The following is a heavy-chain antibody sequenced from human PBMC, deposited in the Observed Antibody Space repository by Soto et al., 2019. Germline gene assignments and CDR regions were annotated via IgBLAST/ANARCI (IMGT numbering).Heavy chain of an antibody. J-gene: IGHJ4*02. D-gene: IGHD6-19*01. Sequence: WTWIRQTPGKGLQWIGQINHSGSASDTPSLKSRVTISVHTSNSQFCLELSSVTAADTAVYYCARGLITGSHYSGGWYYFDSWGQGTQVTVSS. CDR3: ARGLITGSHYSGGWYYFDS. V-gene: IGHV4-34*01. CDR2: INHSGSA.